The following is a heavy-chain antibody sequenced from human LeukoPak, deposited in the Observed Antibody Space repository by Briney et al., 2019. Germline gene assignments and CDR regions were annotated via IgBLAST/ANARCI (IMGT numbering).Heavy chain of an antibody. J-gene: IGHJ4*02. CDR2: INWNGGST. CDR1: GFTFDDYG. D-gene: IGHD3-10*01. V-gene: IGHV3-20*04. CDR3: AREEYYGSGSYSGFDY. Sequence: PGGSLRLSCAASGFTFDDYGMSWVRQAPGKGLEWVSGINWNGGSTGYADSVKGRFTISRDNAKNSLYLQMNSLRAEDTALYYCAREEYYGSGSYSGFDYWGQGTLVTVSS.